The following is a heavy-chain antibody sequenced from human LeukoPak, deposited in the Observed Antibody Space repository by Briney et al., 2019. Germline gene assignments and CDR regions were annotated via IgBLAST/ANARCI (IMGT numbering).Heavy chain of an antibody. CDR2: IYYSGST. J-gene: IGHJ6*02. Sequence: SETLSLTCTVSGGSISSGGYYRSWIRQHPGKGLEWIGYIYYSGSTNYNPSLKSRVTISVDTSKNQFSLKLSSVTAADTAVYYCARGEIVVVTAIRYYYYGMDVWGQGTTVTVSS. CDR1: GGSISSGGYY. V-gene: IGHV4-61*08. D-gene: IGHD2-21*02. CDR3: ARGEIVVVTAIRYYYYGMDV.